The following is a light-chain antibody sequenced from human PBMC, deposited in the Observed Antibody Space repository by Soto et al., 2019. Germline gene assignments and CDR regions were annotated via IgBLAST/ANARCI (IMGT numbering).Light chain of an antibody. J-gene: IGLJ3*02. V-gene: IGLV2-14*01. CDR2: EVS. CDR1: TSDVGGYNY. Sequence: QSVLTQPASVSGSPGQSITISCTGTTSDVGGYNYVSWFQQYPGKAPKLKIYEVSNRPSGVSNRFSGSKSGNTASLTISDRQAEDEADYYCTSYTSSSTWVFGGGTKLTVL. CDR3: TSYTSSSTWV.